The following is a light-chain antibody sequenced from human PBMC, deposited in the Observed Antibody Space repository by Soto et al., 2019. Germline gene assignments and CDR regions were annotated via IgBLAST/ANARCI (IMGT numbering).Light chain of an antibody. CDR3: CSFAGSNPFPYV. J-gene: IGLJ1*01. Sequence: QSALTQPASVSGSPGQSITISCTGTISDVGSHNLVSWYQQHPDKAPKLIIYEVNERPSGVSSRFSGSKSDNTASLTVSGLQPGDEADYHCCSFAGSNPFPYVFGTGTKVTVL. CDR1: ISDVGSHNL. V-gene: IGLV2-23*02. CDR2: EVN.